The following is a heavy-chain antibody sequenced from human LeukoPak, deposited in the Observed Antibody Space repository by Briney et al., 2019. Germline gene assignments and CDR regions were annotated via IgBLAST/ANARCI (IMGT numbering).Heavy chain of an antibody. D-gene: IGHD2-2*01. J-gene: IGHJ4*02. V-gene: IGHV3-23*01. CDR1: GFTSSSYA. Sequence: PGGSLRLSCAASGFTSSSYAMSWVRQAPGKGLEWVSAISGSGGSTNYADSVKGRFTISRDNSKNTLYLQMNSLRAEDTAVYYCAREGVFCSSTSCYSPHRRGQGTLVTVSS. CDR2: ISGSGGST. CDR3: AREGVFCSSTSCYSPHR.